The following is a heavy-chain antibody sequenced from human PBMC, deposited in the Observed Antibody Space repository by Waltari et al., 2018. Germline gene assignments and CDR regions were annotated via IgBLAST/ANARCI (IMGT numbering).Heavy chain of an antibody. J-gene: IGHJ4*02. V-gene: IGHV3-33*01. D-gene: IGHD1-1*01. CDR3: HWNVRNFDY. Sequence: QVQLVESGGGVVQPGRSLRLSCAASGFPFSSYGMHWVRQAPGKGLEWVAVIWYDGSNKYYADSVKGRFTISRDNSKNTLYLQMNSLRAEDTAVYYCHWNVRNFDYWGQGTLVTVSS. CDR1: GFPFSSYG. CDR2: IWYDGSNK.